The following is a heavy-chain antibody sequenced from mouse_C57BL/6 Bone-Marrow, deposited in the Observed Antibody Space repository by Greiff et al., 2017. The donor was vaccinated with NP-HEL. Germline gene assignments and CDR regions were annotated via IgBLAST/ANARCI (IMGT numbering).Heavy chain of an antibody. J-gene: IGHJ2*01. Sequence: QVQLQQPGTELVKPGASVKLSCKASGYTFTSYWMHWVKQRPGQGLEWIGNINPSNGGTNYNEKFKSKATLTVDKSSSTAYLQLSSLTSEDSAVYYSARSLHYYGRSYSYWGQGTTLTVSS. D-gene: IGHD1-1*01. CDR3: ARSLHYYGRSYSY. CDR1: GYTFTSYW. CDR2: INPSNGGT. V-gene: IGHV1-53*01.